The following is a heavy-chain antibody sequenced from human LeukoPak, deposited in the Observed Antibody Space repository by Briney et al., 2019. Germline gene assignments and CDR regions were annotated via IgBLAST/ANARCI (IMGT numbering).Heavy chain of an antibody. V-gene: IGHV3-7*01. J-gene: IGHJ4*02. CDR1: GFFFSNYW. CDR3: ARVGKNDWDFDH. Sequence: GGSLRLSCAASGFFFSNYWMSWVRQAQGKGLEWVANINLDGNGRFYVDSVKGRFTISRDNNKKSLYLQMKSLRADDTAVYYCARVGKNDWDFDHWGQGTLVTVSS. CDR2: INLDGNGR. D-gene: IGHD3-9*01.